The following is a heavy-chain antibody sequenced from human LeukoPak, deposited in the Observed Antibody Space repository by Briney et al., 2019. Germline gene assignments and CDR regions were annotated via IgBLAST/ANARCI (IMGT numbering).Heavy chain of an antibody. D-gene: IGHD6-19*01. CDR2: ISYDGSNK. J-gene: IGHJ3*02. CDR3: AKALTSGWYLDAFNI. Sequence: GGSLRLSCAASGFTFSSCGMHWVRRAPGKGLEWVAVISYDGSNKYYADSVKGRFTISRDNSKNTLFLEMNSLRAEDTAVYYCAKALTSGWYLDAFNIWGQGTMVTVSS. V-gene: IGHV3-30*18. CDR1: GFTFSSCG.